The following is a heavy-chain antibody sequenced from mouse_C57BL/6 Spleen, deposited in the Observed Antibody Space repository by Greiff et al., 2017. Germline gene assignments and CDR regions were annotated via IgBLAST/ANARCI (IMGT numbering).Heavy chain of an antibody. CDR1: GYAFSSYW. CDR2: IYPGDGDT. Sequence: VQVVESGAELVKPGASVKISCKASGYAFSSYWMNWVKQRPGKGLEWIGQIYPGDGDTNYNGKFKGKATLTADKSSSTAYMQLSSLTSEDSAVYFCARGYYYGSSHGYFDYWGQGTTLTVSS. J-gene: IGHJ2*01. CDR3: ARGYYYGSSHGYFDY. V-gene: IGHV1-80*01. D-gene: IGHD1-1*01.